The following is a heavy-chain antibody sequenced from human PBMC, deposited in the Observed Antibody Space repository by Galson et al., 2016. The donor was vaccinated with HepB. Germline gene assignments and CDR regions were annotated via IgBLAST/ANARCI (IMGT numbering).Heavy chain of an antibody. CDR2: IFFDGSKR. CDR1: GITFSSYG. Sequence: SLRLSCAASGITFSSYGMHWVRQAPGKGLVWVAVIFFDGSKRYYADSVKGRFTISRDNSKNTLYLQMNSLRAEDTAVYYCARDPYSGSYWDYDYYGMDVWGQGTTVTVSS. CDR3: ARDPYSGSYWDYDYYGMDV. V-gene: IGHV3-33*01. D-gene: IGHD1-26*01. J-gene: IGHJ6*02.